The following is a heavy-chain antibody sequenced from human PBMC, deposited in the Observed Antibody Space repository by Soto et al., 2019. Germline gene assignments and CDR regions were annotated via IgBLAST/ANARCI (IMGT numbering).Heavy chain of an antibody. CDR2: ISSSGSTI. Sequence: GGSLRLSCAASGFTLSSYEMNWVRQAPGKGLEWVSYISSSGSTIYYADSVKGRFTISRDNAKNSLYLQMNSLRAEDTAVYYCARVIVVPAAPYYYYGMDVWGQGTTVTV. CDR3: ARVIVVPAAPYYYYGMDV. J-gene: IGHJ6*02. CDR1: GFTLSSYE. D-gene: IGHD2-2*01. V-gene: IGHV3-48*03.